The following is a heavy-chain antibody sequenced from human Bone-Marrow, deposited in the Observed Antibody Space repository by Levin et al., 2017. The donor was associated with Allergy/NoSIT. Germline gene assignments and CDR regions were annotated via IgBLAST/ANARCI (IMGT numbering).Heavy chain of an antibody. CDR1: GGSISSSTYC. CDR3: ARAPYYGPARPYQSDY. V-gene: IGHV4-39*01. J-gene: IGHJ4*02. D-gene: IGHD3-10*01. CDR2: VYYTGST. Sequence: ASETLSLTCSVSGGSISSSTYCWGWIRQPPGKGLEWIGNVYYTGSTHYNPSLKSRVTISADTSKNQFSLKLSSVTAADTAVYYCARAPYYGPARPYQSDYWGQGTLVTVSS.